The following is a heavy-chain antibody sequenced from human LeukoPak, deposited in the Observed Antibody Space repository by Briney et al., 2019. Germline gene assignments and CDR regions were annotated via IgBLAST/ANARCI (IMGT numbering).Heavy chain of an antibody. J-gene: IGHJ3*02. CDR3: AKSTNWGSISDGFDI. CDR1: GYSFIGYY. V-gene: IGHV1-2*02. Sequence: ASVKVSCKASGYSFIGYYIHWVRQAPGQGLEWMGWINPNSGGANYAQKFQGRVTMTRDTSISTVHMELTRLRSDDTAMYYCAKSTNWGSISDGFDIWGQGTMVTVAS. CDR2: INPNSGGA. D-gene: IGHD7-27*01.